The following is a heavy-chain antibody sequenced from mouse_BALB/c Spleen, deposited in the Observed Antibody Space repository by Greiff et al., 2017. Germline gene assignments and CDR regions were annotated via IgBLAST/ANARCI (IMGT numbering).Heavy chain of an antibody. Sequence: EVMLVESGGGLVQPGGSLKLSCAASGFTFSSYGMSWVRQTPDKRLELVATINSNGGSTYYPDSVKGRFTISRDNAKNTLYLQMSSLKSEDTAMYYCARGPTGAMDYWGQGTSVTVSS. CDR1: GFTFSSYG. V-gene: IGHV5-6-3*01. J-gene: IGHJ4*01. D-gene: IGHD1-1*01. CDR3: ARGPTGAMDY. CDR2: INSNGGST.